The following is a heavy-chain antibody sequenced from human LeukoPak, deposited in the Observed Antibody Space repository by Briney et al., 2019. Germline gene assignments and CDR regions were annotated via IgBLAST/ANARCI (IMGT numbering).Heavy chain of an antibody. CDR3: ARGSRDGYNFNYAFDI. Sequence: SETLSLTCTVSGGSISSSSYYWGWIRQPPGKGLEWIGSIYHSGSTYYNPSLKSRVTISVDTSKNQFSLKLSSVTAADTAVYYCARGSRDGYNFNYAFDIWGQGTMVTVSS. J-gene: IGHJ3*02. CDR1: GGSISSSSYY. CDR2: IYHSGST. D-gene: IGHD5-24*01. V-gene: IGHV4-39*07.